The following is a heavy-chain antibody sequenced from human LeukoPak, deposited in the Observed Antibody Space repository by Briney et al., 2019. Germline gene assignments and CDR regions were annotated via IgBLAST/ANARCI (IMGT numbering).Heavy chain of an antibody. J-gene: IGHJ5*02. CDR3: ARQGYSSNWFDP. CDR2: IYYSGST. CDR1: GGSISSSSHY. D-gene: IGHD6-13*01. Sequence: PSETLSLTCTVSGGSISSSSHYWGWIRQPPGKGLEWIGSIYYSGSTYYYPSLKSRVTISVDTSKNQFSLKLSSVTAADTAVFYCARQGYSSNWFDPWGQGTLVTVSS. V-gene: IGHV4-39*01.